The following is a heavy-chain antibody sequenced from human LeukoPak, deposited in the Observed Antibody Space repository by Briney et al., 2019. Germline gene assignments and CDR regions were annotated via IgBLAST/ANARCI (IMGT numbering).Heavy chain of an antibody. CDR2: FDPEDGET. Sequence: GASVKVSCKVSGYTLTELSMHWVRQAPGKGLEWMGGFDPEDGETIYAQKFQGRVTMTEDTSTDTAYMELSSLRSKDTAVYYCATGRASSWYHAFDIWGQGTMVTVSS. CDR3: ATGRASSWYHAFDI. D-gene: IGHD6-13*01. CDR1: GYTLTELS. V-gene: IGHV1-24*01. J-gene: IGHJ3*02.